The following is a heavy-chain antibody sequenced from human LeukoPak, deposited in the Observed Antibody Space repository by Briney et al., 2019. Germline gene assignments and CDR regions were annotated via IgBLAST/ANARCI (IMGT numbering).Heavy chain of an antibody. CDR3: ARGGKNYFDY. Sequence: AGRSLRLSCAASGFTFSNYWMSWVRQAPGEGLEWVANIKEDGREKYYVDSVRGRFTISRDNAKNSLYLQMNSLRAEDTAVYYCARGGKNYFDYWGQGTPVTVSS. CDR1: GFTFSNYW. V-gene: IGHV3-7*01. CDR2: IKEDGREK. J-gene: IGHJ4*02.